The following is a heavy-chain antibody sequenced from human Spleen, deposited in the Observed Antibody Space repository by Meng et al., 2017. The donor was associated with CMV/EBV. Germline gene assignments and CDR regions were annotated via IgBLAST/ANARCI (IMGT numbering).Heavy chain of an antibody. Sequence: SETLSLTCTVSGGSISTTSHYWGWIRQPPGMGLEWVGNIYSSGSAFYNPSLKGRFTISILTSSNRFPLKLRSVTAADTAVYYCARLRVVPTTTDYFDSWGQGTLVTVSS. J-gene: IGHJ4*02. CDR3: ARLRVVPTTTDYFDS. D-gene: IGHD4/OR15-4a*01. CDR2: IYSSGSA. V-gene: IGHV4-39*06. CDR1: GGSISTTSHY.